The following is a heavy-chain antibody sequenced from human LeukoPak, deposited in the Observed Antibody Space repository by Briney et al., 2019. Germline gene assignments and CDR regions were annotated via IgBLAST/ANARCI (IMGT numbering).Heavy chain of an antibody. CDR2: INPSGGST. J-gene: IGHJ5*02. CDR1: GYTFTSYY. V-gene: IGHV1-46*01. D-gene: IGHD2-2*01. Sequence: ASVKVSCKASGYTFTSYYMHWVRQAPGQGLEWMGIINPSGGSTSYAQKFQGRVTMTRDTSTSTVYMELSSLRSEDTAVYYCALGYCSSTSCYGRFWFDPWGQGTLVTVSS. CDR3: ALGYCSSTSCYGRFWFDP.